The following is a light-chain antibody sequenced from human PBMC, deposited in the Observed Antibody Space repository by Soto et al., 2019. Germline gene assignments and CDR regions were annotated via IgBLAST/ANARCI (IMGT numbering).Light chain of an antibody. CDR1: SSDVGGYKF. CDR3: CSYTGSIYV. CDR2: EVS. Sequence: QSGLTQPASVAGSPVQSITISCTGTSSDVGGYKFVSWYQQHPGKAPKLMIYEVSNRPSGVSSRFSGSKSGNTASLTISGLQAEDEADYYCCSYTGSIYVLGPATKVTV. V-gene: IGLV2-14*01. J-gene: IGLJ1*01.